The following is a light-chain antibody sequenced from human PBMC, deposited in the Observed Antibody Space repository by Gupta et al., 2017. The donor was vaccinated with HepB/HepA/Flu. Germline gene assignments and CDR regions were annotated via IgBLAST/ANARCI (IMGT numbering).Light chain of an antibody. J-gene: IGLJ2*01. Sequence: QSVLTQPPSASGTPGQRVTISCSGSSSNIGRNYVYWYQQLPGTAPKLLIYRNNQRPSGVPDRFSGSKSGTLASLAISGLRSEDEADDYCAAWDDSLSGPHVVFCGGTKLTVL. CDR3: AAWDDSLSGPHVV. CDR1: SSNIGRNY. V-gene: IGLV1-47*01. CDR2: RNN.